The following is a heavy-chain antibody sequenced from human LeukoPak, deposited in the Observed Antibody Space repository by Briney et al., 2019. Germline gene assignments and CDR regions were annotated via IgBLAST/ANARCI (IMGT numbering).Heavy chain of an antibody. V-gene: IGHV3-7*03. Sequence: PGGSLRLSCAASGFTFSSYWMNWARQAPGKGLEWVANIKQDVSEKYYVDSVKGRFTISRDNAKNSLYLQMNSLRAEDTAVYYCARDLNVINRYYDSSGYPTSPYWGQGTLVTVSS. D-gene: IGHD3-22*01. CDR3: ARDLNVINRYYDSSGYPTSPY. CDR1: GFTFSSYW. CDR2: IKQDVSEK. J-gene: IGHJ4*02.